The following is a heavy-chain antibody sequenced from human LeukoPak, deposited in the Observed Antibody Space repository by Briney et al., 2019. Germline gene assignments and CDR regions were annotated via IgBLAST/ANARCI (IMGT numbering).Heavy chain of an antibody. CDR1: GFTFSSFA. V-gene: IGHV3-13*05. D-gene: IGHD5-18*01. CDR2: IGTAGDP. J-gene: IGHJ6*02. Sequence: GGSLRLSCAASGFTFSSFAMSWVRQAPGKGLEWVSAIGTAGDPYYPGSVKGRFTISRENAKNSLYLQMNSLRAGDTAVYYCARGARYRGYYYYGMDVWGQGTTVTVSS. CDR3: ARGARYRGYYYYGMDV.